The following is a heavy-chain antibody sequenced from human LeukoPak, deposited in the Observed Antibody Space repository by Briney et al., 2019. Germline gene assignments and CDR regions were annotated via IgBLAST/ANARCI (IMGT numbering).Heavy chain of an antibody. Sequence: GGSLRLSCAASGFTVSSNYMSWVRQAPGKGLEWVSVIYSGGSTYYADSVKGRFTISRHNSKNTLYHQMNSLRAEDTAVYYCARGRQGHYYDSSGYYYDYWGQGTLVTVSS. CDR2: IYSGGST. CDR1: GFTVSSNY. J-gene: IGHJ4*02. V-gene: IGHV3-53*04. CDR3: ARGRQGHYYDSSGYYYDY. D-gene: IGHD3-22*01.